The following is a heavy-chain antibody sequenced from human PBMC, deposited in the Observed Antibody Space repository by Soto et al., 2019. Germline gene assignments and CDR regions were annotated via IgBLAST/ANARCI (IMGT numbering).Heavy chain of an antibody. V-gene: IGHV3-7*01. CDR3: ARVDDILTGYYFAPGSLDY. Sequence: GGSLRLSCAASGFTFSSYWMSWVRQAPGKGLEWVANIKQDGSEKYYVDSVKGRFTISRDNAKNSLYLQMNSLRAEDTAVYYCARVDDILTGYYFAPGSLDYWGQGTLVTVSS. CDR1: GFTFSSYW. J-gene: IGHJ4*02. CDR2: IKQDGSEK. D-gene: IGHD3-9*01.